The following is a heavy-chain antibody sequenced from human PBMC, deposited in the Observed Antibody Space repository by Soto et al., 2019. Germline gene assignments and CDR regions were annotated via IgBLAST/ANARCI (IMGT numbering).Heavy chain of an antibody. J-gene: IGHJ6*02. CDR2: IYYSGST. CDR3: ARDWVQRTGDYYYYGMDV. D-gene: IGHD3-10*01. V-gene: IGHV4-30-4*01. Sequence: SETMSLTCTVSGGSISSGDCYWSWIRQPPGKGLEWIGYIYYSGSTYYNPSLKSRVTISVDTSKNQFSLKLSSVTAADTAVYYCARDWVQRTGDYYYYGMDVWGQGTTVTVSS. CDR1: GGSISSGDCY.